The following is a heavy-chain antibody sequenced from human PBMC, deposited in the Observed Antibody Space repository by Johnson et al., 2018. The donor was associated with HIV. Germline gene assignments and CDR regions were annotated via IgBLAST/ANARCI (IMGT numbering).Heavy chain of an antibody. D-gene: IGHD3-10*01. CDR3: VKEGITMEVDI. Sequence: QVQLVESGGGVVQPGGSLRLSCAASGFTFSSYGMHWVRQAPGKGLEWVAFIRYDGSNKYYADSVKGRFTISRDNSKNTLYLQMDSLRAEDTAVYYCVKEGITMEVDIWGQGTTVTVSS. J-gene: IGHJ3*02. CDR1: GFTFSSYG. CDR2: IRYDGSNK. V-gene: IGHV3-30*02.